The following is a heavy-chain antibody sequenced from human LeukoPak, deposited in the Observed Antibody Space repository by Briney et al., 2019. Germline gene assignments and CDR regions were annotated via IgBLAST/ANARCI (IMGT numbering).Heavy chain of an antibody. V-gene: IGHV4-4*07. CDR2: IYTSGST. D-gene: IGHD3-3*01. J-gene: IGHJ6*02. CDR1: GGSISSYY. Sequence: SETLSLTCTVSGGSISSYYWSWIRQPAGKGLEWIGRIYTSGSTNYNPSLKSRVTMSVDTSKNQFSLKLSSVTAADTAVYYCARDDDSWSGYYYYGMDVWGQGTTVTVSS. CDR3: ARDDDSWSGYYYYGMDV.